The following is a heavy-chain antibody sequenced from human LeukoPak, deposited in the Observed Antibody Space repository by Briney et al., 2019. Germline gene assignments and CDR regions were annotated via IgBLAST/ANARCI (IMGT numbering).Heavy chain of an antibody. D-gene: IGHD3-16*02. V-gene: IGHV1-46*01. CDR2: INPSGGST. CDR1: GYTFTSYY. J-gene: IGHJ4*02. CDR3: ARPGGGGVIVN. Sequence: ASVKVSCKASGYTFTSYYMHWVRQAPGQGLEWMGIINPSGGSTSYAQKFQGRVTMSRDTSTSTVYMGLSSLRSEDTAMYYCARPGGGGVIVNWGQGTLVTVSS.